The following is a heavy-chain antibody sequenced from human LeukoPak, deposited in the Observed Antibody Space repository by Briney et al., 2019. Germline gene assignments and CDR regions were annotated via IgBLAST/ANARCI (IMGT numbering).Heavy chain of an antibody. CDR3: AGVTSHDFWSGPRTGWFDP. Sequence: SETLSLTCAVYGGSFSGYYWSWIRQPPGKGLEWIGEVNHSGSTNYNPSLKSRVTISVDTSKNQFSLKLSSVTAADTAVYYCAGVTSHDFWSGPRTGWFDPWGQGTLVTVSS. CDR2: VNHSGST. V-gene: IGHV4-34*01. CDR1: GGSFSGYY. J-gene: IGHJ5*02. D-gene: IGHD3-3*01.